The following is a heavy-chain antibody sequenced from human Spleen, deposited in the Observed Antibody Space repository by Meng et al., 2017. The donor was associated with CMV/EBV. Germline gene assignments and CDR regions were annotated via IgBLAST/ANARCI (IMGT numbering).Heavy chain of an antibody. CDR1: GFIFGSHN. CDR3: AREGTSCPTDLLCYYGMDV. Sequence: GESLKISCEASGFIFGSHNMNWVRQAPGKGLEWVSDISSGSSTKKYADSVKGRFTISRDNANNSLYLQMNSLRAEDTAVYYCAREGTSCPTDLLCYYGMDVWGQGTTVTVSS. V-gene: IGHV3-48*04. J-gene: IGHJ6*02. CDR2: ISSGSSTK. D-gene: IGHD2-2*01.